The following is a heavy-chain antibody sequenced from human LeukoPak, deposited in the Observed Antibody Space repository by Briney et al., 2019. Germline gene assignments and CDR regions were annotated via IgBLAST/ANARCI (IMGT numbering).Heavy chain of an antibody. CDR1: GFTFRDYT. D-gene: IGHD1-26*01. CDR2: IRKKADGGTP. CDR3: TTDPPTRY. Sequence: PGRSLRLSCTGSGFTFRDYTMTWIRQAPGEGLEWVSFIRKKADGGTPEYAASVKGRFTISRDDSKSIAYLQMNSLKTDDTAVYYCTTDPPTRYWGQGTLVSVSS. V-gene: IGHV3-49*03. J-gene: IGHJ4*02.